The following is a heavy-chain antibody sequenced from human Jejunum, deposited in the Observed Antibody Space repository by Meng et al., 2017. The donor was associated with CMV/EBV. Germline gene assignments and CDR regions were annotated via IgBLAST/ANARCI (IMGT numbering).Heavy chain of an antibody. D-gene: IGHD3-16*01. J-gene: IGHJ5*02. CDR1: GGPISGYY. V-gene: IGHV4-4*07. Sequence: PLHGSGPGLVRSSETLALTCSVSGGPISGYYWSWVRQPAGKRLEWIGRFHPGGITNYNPSLENRITVSVDSSKNQYFLKLTSVTAADTAIYYCARECVGEAYDCQWNYWFDPWGRGTLVTVSS. CDR2: FHPGGIT. CDR3: ARECVGEAYDCQWNYWFDP.